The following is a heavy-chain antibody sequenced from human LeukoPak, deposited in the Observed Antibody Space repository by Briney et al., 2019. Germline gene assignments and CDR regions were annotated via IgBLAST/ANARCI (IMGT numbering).Heavy chain of an antibody. V-gene: IGHV3-15*01. J-gene: IGHJ4*02. CDR2: IKSNNDGRTT. Sequence: PGASLRLSCAASGFIFNKAWMNWVRQAPGRGPEWVGRIKSNNDGRTTDYASPVEGRFIISRDDSKNTIYLQMERLIIDGTAIYDCTPVMVEDRGFWGQGTLVTVSS. D-gene: IGHD2-21*01. CDR1: GFIFNKAW. CDR3: TPVMVEDRGF.